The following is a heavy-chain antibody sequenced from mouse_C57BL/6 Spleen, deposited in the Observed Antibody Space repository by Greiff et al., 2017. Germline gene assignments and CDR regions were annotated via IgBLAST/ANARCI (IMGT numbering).Heavy chain of an antibody. J-gene: IGHJ2*01. CDR3: ARTLIDDGNYGYFDY. Sequence: QVQLKESGPGLVAPSQSLSITCTVSGFSLTSYAISWVRQPPGKGLEWLGVIWTGGGTNYNSALTSRLSISKDNSKKKVFLKMNSLQTDDTARYYCARTLIDDGNYGYFDYWGQGTTLTVSS. D-gene: IGHD2-1*01. CDR1: GFSLTSYA. CDR2: IWTGGGT. V-gene: IGHV2-9-1*01.